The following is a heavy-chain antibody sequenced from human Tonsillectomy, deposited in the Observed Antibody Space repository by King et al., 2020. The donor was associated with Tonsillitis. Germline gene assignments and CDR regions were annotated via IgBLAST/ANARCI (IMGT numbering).Heavy chain of an antibody. CDR2: IYYTGSA. J-gene: IGHJ4*02. V-gene: IGHV4-59*01. D-gene: IGHD6-19*01. CDR3: ARSLPNCSGLYGAFDY. CDR1: GGSISSYY. Sequence: VQLQESGPGLVKHSETLSLTCTVSGGSISSYYWSWIRQPPGKGLEWIGYIYYTGSANYNPSHKGRVTISVATSKNQFSLKLSPVTAADTAVYYFARSLPNCSGLYGAFDYWGQGPLVTVSS.